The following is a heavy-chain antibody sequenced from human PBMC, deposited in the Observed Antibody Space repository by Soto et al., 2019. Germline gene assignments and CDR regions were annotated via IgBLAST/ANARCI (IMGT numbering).Heavy chain of an antibody. CDR3: ARELLFYDSDGFSWDDAFDI. J-gene: IGHJ3*02. V-gene: IGHV4-30-2*01. Sequence: LSLTCAVSGGSLTSSAYSWSWIRQPPGKGLEWIGFIYQSGSTYYNPSLKSRVTMSLDRPKNQFSLKLSSVTAADTAVYYCARELLFYDSDGFSWDDAFDIWGQGTMVTVSS. CDR2: IYQSGST. D-gene: IGHD3-22*01. CDR1: GGSLTSSAYS.